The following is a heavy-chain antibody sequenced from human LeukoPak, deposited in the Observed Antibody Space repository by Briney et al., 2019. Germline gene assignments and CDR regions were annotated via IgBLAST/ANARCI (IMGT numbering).Heavy chain of an antibody. D-gene: IGHD6-13*01. CDR3: AKHSSSWQYYFDY. CDR2: ISGSGGST. Sequence: GRSLRLSCAASGFTFSSYAMSWVRQAPGKGLEWVSAISGSGGSTYYADSVKGRFTISRDNSKNTLYLQMNSLRAEDTAVYYCAKHSSSWQYYFDYWGQGTLVTVSS. J-gene: IGHJ4*02. V-gene: IGHV3-23*01. CDR1: GFTFSSYA.